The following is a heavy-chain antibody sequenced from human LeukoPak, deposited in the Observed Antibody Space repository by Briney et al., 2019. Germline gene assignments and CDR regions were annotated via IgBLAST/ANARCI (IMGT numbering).Heavy chain of an antibody. V-gene: IGHV3-43*02. D-gene: IGHD3-3*01. CDR2: ITGDGGTT. J-gene: IGHJ4*02. CDR1: GFTFGDYT. Sequence: PGGSLRLSCAASGFTFGDYTMHWFRHPPGRGLQWVSLITGDGGTTSYAGSVKGRFTISRDNSKNSLYLHMNSLRNEDTALYYCAKGHFGAGHYGGQGTLVTVSS. CDR3: AKGHFGAGHY.